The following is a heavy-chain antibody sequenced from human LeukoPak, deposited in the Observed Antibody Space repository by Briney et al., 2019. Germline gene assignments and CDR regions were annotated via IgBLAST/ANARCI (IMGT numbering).Heavy chain of an antibody. CDR3: ARGWSAYDSSGYYY. V-gene: IGHV4-4*08. Sequence: SETLSLTCTVSGGSIRGYYWSWIRQPPGKGLEWIGRIYTSGSTNYNPSLKSRLTISLDTSKNQFSLKLSSVTAADTAVYYCARGWSAYDSSGYYYWGQGTLVTVSS. D-gene: IGHD3-22*01. J-gene: IGHJ4*02. CDR2: IYTSGST. CDR1: GGSIRGYY.